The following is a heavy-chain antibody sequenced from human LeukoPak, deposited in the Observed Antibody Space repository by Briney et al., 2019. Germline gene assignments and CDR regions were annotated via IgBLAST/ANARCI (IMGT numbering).Heavy chain of an antibody. CDR2: IMPLFNTA. Sequence: ASVRVSCKASGGTFSSYSITWVRQAPGQGLEWMGGIMPLFNTANYAQQFQGRVTITTDESTSTAYMELSSLRFEDTAMYYCARVDRYHYYLDVWGKGTTVTVSS. CDR1: GGTFSSYS. J-gene: IGHJ6*03. CDR3: ARVDRYHYYLDV. V-gene: IGHV1-69*05.